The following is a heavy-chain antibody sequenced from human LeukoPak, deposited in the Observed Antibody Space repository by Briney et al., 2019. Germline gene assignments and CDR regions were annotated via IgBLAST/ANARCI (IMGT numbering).Heavy chain of an antibody. J-gene: IGHJ4*02. CDR1: GFTFNTYS. V-gene: IGHV3-21*01. D-gene: IGHD3-10*01. CDR3: ARVYYYTSGSRWGDYFDY. Sequence: GGSLRLSCAASGFTFNTYSMSWVRQAPGKGLEWVSAISSSSRHIYYADSVKGRFTISRDNAKNSLYLQMNSLRAEDTAVYYCARVYYYTSGSRWGDYFDYWGQGTLVTVSS. CDR2: ISSSSRHI.